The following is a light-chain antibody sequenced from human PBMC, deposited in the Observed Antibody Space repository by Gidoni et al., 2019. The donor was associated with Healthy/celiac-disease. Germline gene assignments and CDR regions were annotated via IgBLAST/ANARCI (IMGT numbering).Light chain of an antibody. CDR1: SSDVRGYNY. CDR2: EVS. V-gene: IGLV2-14*01. J-gene: IGLJ2*01. CDR3: SSYTSSSTLYVV. Sequence: QSALTQPASVSGSPGQSITISCTGTSSDVRGYNYVSWYQQHPGKAPKIMIYEVSNRPSGVSNRFSGSKSGNTASLTISGLQAEDEADYYCSSYTSSSTLYVVFGGGTKLTVL.